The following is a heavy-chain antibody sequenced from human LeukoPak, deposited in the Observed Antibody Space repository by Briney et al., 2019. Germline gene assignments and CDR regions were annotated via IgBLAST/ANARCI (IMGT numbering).Heavy chain of an antibody. CDR2: IYYNGIS. D-gene: IGHD6-19*01. V-gene: IGHV4-39*01. Sequence: SETLSLTCTVSGDSISTSSYYWGWIRQSPGKGLQWLGSIYYNGISHYNPSLKGRLTIYVDTSRNQFSLHVSSVTAADTAVFYCASGGWYRGYWGQGTLVTVSS. J-gene: IGHJ4*02. CDR1: GDSISTSSYY. CDR3: ASGGWYRGY.